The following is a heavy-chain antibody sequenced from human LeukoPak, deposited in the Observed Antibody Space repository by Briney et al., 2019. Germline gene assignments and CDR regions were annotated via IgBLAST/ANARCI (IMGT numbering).Heavy chain of an antibody. CDR3: ARKGIGSSRYQNMDV. D-gene: IGHD6-25*01. Sequence: GGSLRLSCAASGFTFSSYAMSWVRQAPGKGPEWVSTISIDGGRTYYADSVQGRFTVSRDTSKNTLYLQMNSLRAEDTAVYYCARKGIGSSRYQNMDVWGKGTTVTVSS. J-gene: IGHJ6*03. V-gene: IGHV3-23*01. CDR2: ISIDGGRT. CDR1: GFTFSSYA.